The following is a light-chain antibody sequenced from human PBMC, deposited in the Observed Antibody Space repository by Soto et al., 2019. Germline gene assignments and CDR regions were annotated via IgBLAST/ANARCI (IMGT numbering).Light chain of an antibody. CDR3: SSYTSSSTLD. CDR1: SSDVGGYNY. J-gene: IGLJ1*01. Sequence: QSALTQPASVSGSPGQSITISCTGTSSDVGGYNYVSWYQQHPGKAPKLMIYEVSNRPSGVSNRFSGSKSVNTASLTISGRQAEDEADYYCSSYTSSSTLDFGTGTKLTVL. V-gene: IGLV2-14*01. CDR2: EVS.